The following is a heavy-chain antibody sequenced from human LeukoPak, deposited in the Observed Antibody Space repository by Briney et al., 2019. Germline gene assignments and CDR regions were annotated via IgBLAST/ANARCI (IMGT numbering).Heavy chain of an antibody. D-gene: IGHD6-13*01. CDR3: ASDRRGYSSSWALDY. J-gene: IGHJ4*02. CDR2: ISYDGSNK. V-gene: IGHV3-30*04. CDR1: GFTFSSYA. Sequence: PGGSLRLSCAASGFTFSSYAMHWVRQAPGKGLEWVAVISYDGSNKYYADSVKGQFTISRDNSKNTLYLQMNSLRAEDTAVYYCASDRRGYSSSWALDYWGQGTLVTVSS.